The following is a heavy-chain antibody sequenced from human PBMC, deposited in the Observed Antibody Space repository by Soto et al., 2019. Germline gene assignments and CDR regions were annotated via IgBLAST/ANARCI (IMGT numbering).Heavy chain of an antibody. Sequence: PGGSLRLSCAASGFTFSTYAMSWVRQAPGKGLEWVSAISESGGSTFYADPVKGRFTISRDSSKNTLYLQMNSLRAEDTSIFQGANSRSEGRSVLASRGKGTLVPVSS. CDR2: ISESGGST. J-gene: IGHJ4*02. V-gene: IGHV3-23*01. CDR3: ANSRSEGRSVLAS. CDR1: GFTFSTYA. D-gene: IGHD6-13*01.